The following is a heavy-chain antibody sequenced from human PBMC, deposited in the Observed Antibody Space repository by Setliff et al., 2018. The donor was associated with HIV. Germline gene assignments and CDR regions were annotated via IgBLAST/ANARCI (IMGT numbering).Heavy chain of an antibody. D-gene: IGHD1-26*01. J-gene: IGHJ4*02. CDR1: GGSISSGGFY. CDR2: IYNTGST. Sequence: SETLSLTCTVTGGSISSGGFYWTWIRQHPGKGLEWIGYIYNTGSTYHSPSLESRVTISVDTSKNQFSLKLSSVTAADMAVYYCASRRAAMWRGLFVGFENWGQGALVTVSS. V-gene: IGHV4-31*03. CDR3: ASRRAAMWRGLFVGFEN.